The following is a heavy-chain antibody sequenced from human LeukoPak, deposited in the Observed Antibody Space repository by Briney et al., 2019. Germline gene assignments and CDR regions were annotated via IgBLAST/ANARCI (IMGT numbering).Heavy chain of an antibody. CDR1: GYTFTGYY. J-gene: IGHJ4*02. Sequence: GASVKVSCKASGYTFTGYYMHWVRQAPGQGLEWVGWINPNSGGTNYAQKFQGRVTMTRDTSISTAYMELSRLRSDDTAVYYCARDLTRHYYGSGSNYWGQGTLVTVSS. V-gene: IGHV1-2*02. D-gene: IGHD3-10*01. CDR3: ARDLTRHYYGSGSNY. CDR2: INPNSGGT.